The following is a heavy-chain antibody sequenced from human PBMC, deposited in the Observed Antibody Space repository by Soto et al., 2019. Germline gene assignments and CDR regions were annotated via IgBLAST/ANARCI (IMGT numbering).Heavy chain of an antibody. J-gene: IGHJ5*02. V-gene: IGHV4-31*03. CDR2: IYYSGST. D-gene: IGHD2-2*01. CDR3: AGASYAECSSTSCWAWFDP. CDR1: GGSISSGGYY. Sequence: SETLSLTCTVSGGSISSGGYYWSWIRQHPGKGLEWIGYIYYSGSTYYNPSLKSRVTISVDTSKNQLSLKLSSVTAADTAVYYCAGASYAECSSTSCWAWFDPWGQGTLVTVSS.